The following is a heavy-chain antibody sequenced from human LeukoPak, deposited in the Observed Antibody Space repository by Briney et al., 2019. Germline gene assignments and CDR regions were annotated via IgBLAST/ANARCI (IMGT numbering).Heavy chain of an antibody. CDR3: ARHNLWFGEFLDV. V-gene: IGHV4-39*01. CDR1: GGSISSSNYY. Sequence: PSETLSLTCTVSGGSISSSNYYWGWIRQPPGKGLEWIGSIYYSGSTYYSPSLKSRVTISVDTSKNQFSLKLSSVTAADTAVYYCARHNLWFGEFLDVWGKGTTVTISS. D-gene: IGHD3-10*01. J-gene: IGHJ6*04. CDR2: IYYSGST.